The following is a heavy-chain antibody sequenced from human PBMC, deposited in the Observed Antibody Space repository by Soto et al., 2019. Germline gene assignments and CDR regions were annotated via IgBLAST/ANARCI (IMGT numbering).Heavy chain of an antibody. V-gene: IGHV1-69*01. CDR1: GGTFSSYA. J-gene: IGHJ4*02. CDR2: IIPIFGTA. D-gene: IGHD5-12*01. CDR3: ARLGWHGYKSSYYFDY. Sequence: QVQLVQSGAEVKKPGSSVKVSCKASGGTFSSYAITWVGQAPGQGLGWRGGIIPIFGTANYAQKFQGRVTITADESTSTAYMELSSLRSEDTAVYYCARLGWHGYKSSYYFDYWGQGTLVTVSS.